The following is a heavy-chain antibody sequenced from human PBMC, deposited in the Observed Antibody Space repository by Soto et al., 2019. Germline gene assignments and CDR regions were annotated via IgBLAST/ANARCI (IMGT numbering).Heavy chain of an antibody. D-gene: IGHD3-22*01. CDR2: IYYSGST. CDR1: GGSISSGDYY. V-gene: IGHV4-30-4*01. CDR3: ARDRMSPLGDYYDSSGLRGDYYYGMDV. Sequence: QVQLQESGPGLVKPSQTLSLTCTVSGGSISSGDYYWSWIRQPPGKGLEWIGYIYYSGSTYYNPSLNGRVTISVDTSRNQFSLKLSSVTAADTAVYYCARDRMSPLGDYYDSSGLRGDYYYGMDVWGQGTTVTVSS. J-gene: IGHJ6*02.